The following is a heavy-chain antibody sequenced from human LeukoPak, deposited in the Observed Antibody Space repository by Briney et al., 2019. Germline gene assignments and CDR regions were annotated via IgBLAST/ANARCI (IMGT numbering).Heavy chain of an antibody. J-gene: IGHJ4*02. V-gene: IGHV3-23*01. CDR2: ISGSGGTT. Sequence: GGSLRLSCAVSGFTFSSYAMSWVRQAPGKGLEWVSVISGSGGTTYYSDSVKGRFTISRDNSKNTLYLQMNSLRAEDTAVYYCGSSAPRIVGASKGPSDWGQGTLVTVSS. CDR1: GFTFSSYA. CDR3: GSSAPRIVGASKGPSD. D-gene: IGHD1-26*01.